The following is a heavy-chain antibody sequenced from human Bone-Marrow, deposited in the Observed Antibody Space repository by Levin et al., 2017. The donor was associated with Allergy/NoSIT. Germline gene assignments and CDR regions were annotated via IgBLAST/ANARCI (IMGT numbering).Heavy chain of an antibody. D-gene: IGHD2-2*01. CDR1: GGTLTNYA. CDR2: IIPIMGSA. CDR3: ARSLLGQCSSTSCYVNYFDN. V-gene: IGHV1-69*13. Sequence: ASVKVSCKASGGTLTNYAISWVRQAPGQGLEWMGGIIPIMGSANYALKLQGRVTVTADESTSTAYMELRSLRSEDTAVYFCARSLLGQCSSTSCYVNYFDNWGQGTLVTVSS. J-gene: IGHJ4*02.